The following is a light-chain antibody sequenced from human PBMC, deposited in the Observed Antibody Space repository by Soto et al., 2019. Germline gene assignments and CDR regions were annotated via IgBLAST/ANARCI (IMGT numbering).Light chain of an antibody. V-gene: IGKV3-20*01. CDR2: GAS. CDR1: QSVSSSY. J-gene: IGKJ2*01. Sequence: EIVLTQSPGPLSLSPGERATLSCRASQSVSSSYLAWYQQKPGQAPRLLIYGASSRATGIPDRFSGSGSGTDFTLTISRLEPEDFAVYSGQQYGSSPYTFGQGTKLEIK. CDR3: QQYGSSPYT.